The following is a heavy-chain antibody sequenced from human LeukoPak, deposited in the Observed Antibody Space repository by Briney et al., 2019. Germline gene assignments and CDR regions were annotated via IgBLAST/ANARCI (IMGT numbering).Heavy chain of an antibody. D-gene: IGHD5-12*01. CDR3: AKGHSGYDFFADY. V-gene: IGHV3-23*01. J-gene: IGHJ4*02. CDR1: GFTFSSYA. Sequence: GGSLRLSCAASGFTFSSYATSWVRQAPGKGLEWVSAISGSGGSTYYADSVKGRFTISRDNSKNTLYLQMNSLRAEDTAVYYCAKGHSGYDFFADYWGQGTLVTVSS. CDR2: ISGSGGST.